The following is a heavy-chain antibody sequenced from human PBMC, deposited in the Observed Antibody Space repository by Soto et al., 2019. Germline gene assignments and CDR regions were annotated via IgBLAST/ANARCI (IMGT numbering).Heavy chain of an antibody. Sequence: QVPLVQSGAEVKKPGASVKVSCKASGYTFTGYYMHWVRQAPGQGLEWMGWINPNSGGTNYAQKFQGWVTMTRDTSIRTTYMGLGRLGFEDTGVYYWARDLRVAGNGGGDYYGMDVWGQGTTVTVSS. J-gene: IGHJ6*02. V-gene: IGHV1-2*04. CDR3: ARDLRVAGNGGGDYYGMDV. D-gene: IGHD6-19*01. CDR2: INPNSGGT. CDR1: GYTFTGYY.